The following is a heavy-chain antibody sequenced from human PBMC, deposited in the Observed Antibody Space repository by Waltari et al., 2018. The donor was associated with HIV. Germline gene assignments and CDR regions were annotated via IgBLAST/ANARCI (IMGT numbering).Heavy chain of an antibody. V-gene: IGHV1-69*01. CDR1: GGTLSNNV. CDR3: ARDEGLTLGAAGDAFDI. CDR2: IIPVFGTA. Sequence: QVLLVQSGAEVKKPGSSVKVSCKTSGGTLSNNVITWVRQAPGQGLELMGGIIPVFGTADYAQKFRDRVTITADESTTTVYMEVSSLRPDDTAVYYCARDEGLTLGAAGDAFDIWGQGTVVTVSS. D-gene: IGHD1-26*01. J-gene: IGHJ3*02.